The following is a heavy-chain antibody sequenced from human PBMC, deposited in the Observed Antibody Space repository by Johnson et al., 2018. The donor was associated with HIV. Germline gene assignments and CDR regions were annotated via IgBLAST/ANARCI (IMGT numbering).Heavy chain of an antibody. CDR1: GFTFSNYA. CDR3: VRPAAAGRDDAFDI. J-gene: IGHJ3*02. D-gene: IGHD6-13*01. V-gene: IGHV3-NL1*01. CDR2: IFSVGNA. Sequence: QMQLVESGGGLVQPGGSLRLSCAASGFTFSNYAMHWVRQAPGKGLEWVSVIFSVGNAYYADSVKGRFTISRDNSNNMVYLQMNSLRAEDTAVYYCVRPAAAGRDDAFDIWGQGTMVTVSS.